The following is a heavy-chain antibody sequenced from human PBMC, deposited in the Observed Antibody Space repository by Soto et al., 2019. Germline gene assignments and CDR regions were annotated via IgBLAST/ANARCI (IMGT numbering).Heavy chain of an antibody. CDR1: GGTFSSYS. D-gene: IGHD3-10*01. Sequence: SVKVSCKASGGTFSSYSISWVRQAPGQGLEWMGGIIPIFGTANYAQKFQGRVTITADISTSTAYMELRSLRSDDTAKYFCARDRSRDFYFYAMDVWGQGTTVTVSS. CDR2: IIPIFGTA. CDR3: ARDRSRDFYFYAMDV. V-gene: IGHV1-69*06. J-gene: IGHJ6*02.